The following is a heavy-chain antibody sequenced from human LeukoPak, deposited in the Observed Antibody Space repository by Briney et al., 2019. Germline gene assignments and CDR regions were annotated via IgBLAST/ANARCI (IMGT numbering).Heavy chain of an antibody. CDR3: ARGFAYNDFWSGYSLTYMDV. Sequence: GGSLRLSCAASGFTFFTYSMNWVRQAPGKGLEWISKISDSNGAIDYADSVKGRFTISRDNAKNSLYLQMNSLRAEGTAVYYCARGFAYNDFWSGYSLTYMDVWGKGTTVTVSS. CDR1: GFTFFTYS. V-gene: IGHV3-48*04. D-gene: IGHD3-3*01. J-gene: IGHJ6*03. CDR2: ISDSNGAI.